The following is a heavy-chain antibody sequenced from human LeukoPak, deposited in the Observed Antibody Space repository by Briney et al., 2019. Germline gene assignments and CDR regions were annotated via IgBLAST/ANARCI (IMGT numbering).Heavy chain of an antibody. CDR3: ARETPRRGETRDGYR. Sequence: PGGSLRLSCAASGFTFSNYWMNWVRQAPGKGLECLANIKQDGSETYYADSVKGRFTISRDNAKNSLYLQMNSLGAEDTAVYCCARETPRRGETRDGYRWGQGTLVTVSS. J-gene: IGHJ4*02. CDR1: GFTFSNYW. V-gene: IGHV3-7*01. D-gene: IGHD5-24*01. CDR2: IKQDGSET.